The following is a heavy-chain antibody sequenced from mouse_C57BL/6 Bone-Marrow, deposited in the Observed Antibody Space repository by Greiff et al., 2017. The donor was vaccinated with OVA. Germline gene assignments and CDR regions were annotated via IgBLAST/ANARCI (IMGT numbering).Heavy chain of an antibody. CDR1: GYTFTDYY. J-gene: IGHJ3*01. Sequence: QVQLQQSGAELVRPGASVKLYCKASGYTFTDYYINWVKQRPGQGLEWIARIYPGSGNTYYNEKFKGKATLTAEKSSSTAYMQLSSLTSEDSAVYFCARDNYVFAYWGQGTLVTVSA. D-gene: IGHD1-3*01. CDR2: IYPGSGNT. V-gene: IGHV1-76*01. CDR3: ARDNYVFAY.